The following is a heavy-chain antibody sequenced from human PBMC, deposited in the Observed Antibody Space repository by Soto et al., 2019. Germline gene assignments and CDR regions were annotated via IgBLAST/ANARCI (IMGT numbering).Heavy chain of an antibody. CDR1: GFTFTSSA. CDR3: VIAVARGRSLDY. J-gene: IGHJ4*02. D-gene: IGHD6-19*01. V-gene: IGHV1-58*02. CDR2: IVVGSGNT. Sequence: QMQLVQSGPEVKKPGTSVKVSCKASGFTFTSSAMQWVRQARGQRLEWIGWIVVGSGNTNYAQKFQERVTITRDMSTSTAYMELSSLRSEDTDVYSCVIAVARGRSLDYWGQGTLVTVSS.